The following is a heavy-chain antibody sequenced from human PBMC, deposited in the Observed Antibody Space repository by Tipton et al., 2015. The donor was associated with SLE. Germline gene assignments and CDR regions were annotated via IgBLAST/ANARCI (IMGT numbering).Heavy chain of an antibody. CDR2: VYYTGHT. D-gene: IGHD6-13*01. J-gene: IGHJ3*02. CDR1: GGSMSNYY. CDR3: ARPNSSGWYAAFDI. Sequence: LRLSCTVSGGSMSNYYWSWIRQPPGKGLEWIGYVYYTGHTNYNPSLKGRVTVSVDTSKNHFSLRLSSVTAADTARYYCARPNSSGWYAAFDIWGQWTMVTVSS. V-gene: IGHV4-59*01.